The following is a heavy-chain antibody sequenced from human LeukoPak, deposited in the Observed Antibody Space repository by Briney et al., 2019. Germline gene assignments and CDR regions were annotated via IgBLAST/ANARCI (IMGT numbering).Heavy chain of an antibody. J-gene: IGHJ4*02. CDR2: INPNSGGT. D-gene: IGHD3-22*01. V-gene: IGHV1-2*02. Sequence: ASLKVSCKASGYTFTGYYMHWVRQAPGQGLEWMGWINPNSGGTNYAQKFQGRVTMTRDTSISTAYVELSRLRSDDTAVYYCARGPITMIVVVILFDYWGQGTLVTVSS. CDR1: GYTFTGYY. CDR3: ARGPITMIVVVILFDY.